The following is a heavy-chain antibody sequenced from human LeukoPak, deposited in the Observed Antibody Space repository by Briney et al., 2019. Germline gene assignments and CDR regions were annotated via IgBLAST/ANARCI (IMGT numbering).Heavy chain of an antibody. Sequence: GGSLRLSCVASRFTFNKYYMSWVRQAPGKGLQWVANINPDGSEKYYVDSVKGRFTISRDNAKNSLYLQMNNLRAEDTAVYYCAREQPPDYWGQGTLVSVSS. V-gene: IGHV3-7*01. CDR3: AREQPPDY. CDR2: INPDGSEK. CDR1: RFTFNKYY. J-gene: IGHJ4*02. D-gene: IGHD6-13*01.